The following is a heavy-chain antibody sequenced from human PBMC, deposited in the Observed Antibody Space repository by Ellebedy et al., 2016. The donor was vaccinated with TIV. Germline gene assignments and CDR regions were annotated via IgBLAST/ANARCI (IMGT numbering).Heavy chain of an antibody. CDR3: ARDPASNYDILTGSLSGMDV. CDR2: INPSGGST. J-gene: IGHJ6*02. Sequence: ASVKVSCKASGYTFTSYYIHWVRQVPGQGLEWMGIINPSGGSTSYAQKFQGRVTMTRDTSTSTVYMELSSLRSEDTAVYYCARDPASNYDILTGSLSGMDVWGQGTTVTVSS. CDR1: GYTFTSYY. V-gene: IGHV1-46*01. D-gene: IGHD3-9*01.